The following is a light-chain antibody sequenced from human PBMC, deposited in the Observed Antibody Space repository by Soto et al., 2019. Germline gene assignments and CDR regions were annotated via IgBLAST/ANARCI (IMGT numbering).Light chain of an antibody. V-gene: IGLV1-51*02. CDR1: SSNIGNNY. J-gene: IGLJ1*01. CDR3: GTCDSSMSASG. Sequence: QSVLTQPPSVSAAPGQKVTISCSGSSSNIGNNYVSWYQQLPGTAPKLLIYENNKRPSGIPDRFSGSKSGTSAALGITGLQTGDEADYYCGTCDSSMSASGFGTGSKVTV. CDR2: ENN.